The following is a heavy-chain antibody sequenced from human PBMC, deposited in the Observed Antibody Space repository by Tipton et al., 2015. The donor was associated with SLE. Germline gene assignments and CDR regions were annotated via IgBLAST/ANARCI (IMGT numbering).Heavy chain of an antibody. CDR3: ARGYCSGGSCSYWYFEL. D-gene: IGHD2-15*01. Sequence: AGLVKPSETLSLTCAVYGGSFSGYYWSWIRQPSGKGLEWIGEINHSGSTNYNPSLKSRVTISIDTSKHQFSLKLSSVTAADTAVYYCARGYCSGGSCSYWYFELWGRGTLVTVSS. V-gene: IGHV4-34*01. J-gene: IGHJ2*01. CDR1: GGSFSGYY. CDR2: INHSGST.